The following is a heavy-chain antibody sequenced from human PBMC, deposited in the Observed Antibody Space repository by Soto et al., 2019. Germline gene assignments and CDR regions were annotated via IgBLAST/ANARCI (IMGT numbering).Heavy chain of an antibody. CDR2: ISYDGSNK. V-gene: IGHV3-30*03. J-gene: IGHJ6*02. CDR3: AILRITIFGVVINPPKPHYYYYGMDV. Sequence: PGGSLRLSCTASGFRFSSYGMHWVRQSPGKGLEWVAVISYDGSNKYYADSVKGRFTISRDNSKNTLYLQMNSLRAEDTAVYYCAILRITIFGVVINPPKPHYYYYGMDVWGQGTTVTVSS. D-gene: IGHD3-3*01. CDR1: GFRFSSYG.